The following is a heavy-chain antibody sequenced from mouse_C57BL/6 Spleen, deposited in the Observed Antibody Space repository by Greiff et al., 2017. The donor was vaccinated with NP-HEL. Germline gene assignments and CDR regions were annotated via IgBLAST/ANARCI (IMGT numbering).Heavy chain of an antibody. CDR2: ISSGGSYT. Sequence: EVKLMESGGDLVKPGGSLKLSCAASGFTFSSYGMSWVRQTPDKRLEWVATISSGGSYTYYPDSVKGRFTISRDNAKNTLYLQMSSLKSEDTAMYYCARLYYDFFDYWGQGTTLTVSS. CDR1: GFTFSSYG. D-gene: IGHD2-4*01. CDR3: ARLYYDFFDY. V-gene: IGHV5-6*01. J-gene: IGHJ2*01.